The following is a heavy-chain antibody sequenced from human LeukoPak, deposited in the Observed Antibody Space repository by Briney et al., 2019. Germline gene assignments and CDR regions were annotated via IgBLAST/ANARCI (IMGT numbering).Heavy chain of an antibody. CDR2: LKSKAAGGTT. V-gene: IGHV3-15*01. CDR3: TTGNY. CDR1: GFTFSSYR. Sequence: PGGSLRLSCAASGFTFSSYRMNWVRQAPGKGLEWVGHLKSKAAGGTTDYAAPVKARFTISGDDSKNTLYLQMNSLKTEDTAVYYCTTGNYWGQGTLVTVSS. J-gene: IGHJ4*02.